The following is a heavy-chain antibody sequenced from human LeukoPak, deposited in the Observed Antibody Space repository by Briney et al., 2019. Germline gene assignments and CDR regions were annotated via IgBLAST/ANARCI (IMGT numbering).Heavy chain of an antibody. Sequence: HPSETLSLTCTVSGGSVSSSSYYWGWIRQPPGKGLEWIGNIYSGGSTYYNPSLKSRVTISVDTSKNQFSLKLSSVTAADTAVYYCARGRDYCSSTSCSIWAYDYWGQGTLVTVSS. D-gene: IGHD2-2*01. CDR2: IYSGGST. J-gene: IGHJ4*02. V-gene: IGHV4-39*01. CDR3: ARGRDYCSSTSCSIWAYDY. CDR1: GGSVSSSSYY.